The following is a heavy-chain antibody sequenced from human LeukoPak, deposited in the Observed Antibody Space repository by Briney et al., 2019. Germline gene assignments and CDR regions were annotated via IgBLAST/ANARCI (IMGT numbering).Heavy chain of an antibody. J-gene: IGHJ4*02. V-gene: IGHV3-7*01. D-gene: IGHD3-10*02. CDR1: GFTFSSFW. Sequence: GGSLRLSCATSGFTFSSFWMNWVRQAPGKGLEWVANVNQDGSVGDSVDSVKGRFTISRDNTKQSLYLQMNIMRAEDTVVYYCATGVFRESFDYWGQGTLVIVSS. CDR3: ATGVFRESFDY. CDR2: VNQDGSVG.